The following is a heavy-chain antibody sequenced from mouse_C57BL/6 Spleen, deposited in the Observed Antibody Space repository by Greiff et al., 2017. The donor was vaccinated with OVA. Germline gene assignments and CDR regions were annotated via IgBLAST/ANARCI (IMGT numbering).Heavy chain of an antibody. CDR3: ARDRITTGYFDV. D-gene: IGHD1-1*01. Sequence: EVKLVESEGGLVQPGSSMKLSCTASGFTFSDYYMAWVRQVPEKGLEWVANINYDGSSTYYLDSLKSRFIISRDNAKNILYLQMSSLKSEDTATYYCARDRITTGYFDVWGTGTTVTVSS. CDR2: INYDGSST. CDR1: GFTFSDYY. V-gene: IGHV5-16*01. J-gene: IGHJ1*03.